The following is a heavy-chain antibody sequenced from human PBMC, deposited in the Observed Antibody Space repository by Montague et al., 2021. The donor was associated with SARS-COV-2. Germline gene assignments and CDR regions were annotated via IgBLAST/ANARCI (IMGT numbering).Heavy chain of an antibody. J-gene: IGHJ1*01. CDR1: GVSINEYF. D-gene: IGHD4-11*01. CDR2: IFFNRGP. CDR3: VSGRDGSYSHFHF. V-gene: IGHV4-59*01. Sequence: SETLSLTCTVSGVSINEYFWTWIRQTPGKGLEWIGYIFFNRGPIHNASLKNRVTISLDTSKSQVSLRLTSVTAADTAVYFCVSGRDGSYSHFHFWGQGAPVTVSS.